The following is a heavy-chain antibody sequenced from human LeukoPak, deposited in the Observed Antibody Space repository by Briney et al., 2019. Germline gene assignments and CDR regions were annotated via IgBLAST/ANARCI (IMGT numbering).Heavy chain of an antibody. CDR1: GFTFSSYG. J-gene: IGHJ4*02. CDR2: ISYDGSNK. V-gene: IGHV3-30*18. D-gene: IGHD1-26*01. CDR3: AKDLYSGSYDFDY. Sequence: PGGSLRLSCAASGFTFSSYGMHWVRQAPGKGLEWVAVISYDGSNKYYADSVKGRFTISRDNSKNTLYLQMNSLRAEDTALYYCAKDLYSGSYDFDYWGQGTLVTVSS.